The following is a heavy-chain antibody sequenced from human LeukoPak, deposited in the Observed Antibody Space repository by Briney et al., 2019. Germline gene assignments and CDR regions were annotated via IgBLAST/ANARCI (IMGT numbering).Heavy chain of an antibody. CDR1: GGTFSSYG. J-gene: IGHJ6*03. D-gene: IGHD3-16*02. V-gene: IGHV1-69*06. CDR2: IIPIFGTA. CDR3: ATSVGWGVFVYMDV. Sequence: EASVKVSCKASGGTFSSYGISWVRQAPGQGLEWMGGIIPIFGTANYAQKFQGRVTITADKSTSTAYMELSSLRSEDTAVYYCATSVGWGVFVYMDVWGKGTTVTVSS.